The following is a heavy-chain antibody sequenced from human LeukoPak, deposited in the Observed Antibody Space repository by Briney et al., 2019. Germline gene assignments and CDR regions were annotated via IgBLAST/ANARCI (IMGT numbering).Heavy chain of an antibody. V-gene: IGHV3-30*03. CDR3: ARAENYDIFTGFDP. J-gene: IGHJ5*02. CDR2: ISYDGSNK. D-gene: IGHD3-9*01. Sequence: GGSLRLSCAASGFTFSSYGMHWVRQAPGKGLEWVAVISYDGSNKYYADSVKGRFTISRDNSKNTLYLQMNSLRAEDTAVYYCARAENYDIFTGFDPWGQGTLVTVSS. CDR1: GFTFSSYG.